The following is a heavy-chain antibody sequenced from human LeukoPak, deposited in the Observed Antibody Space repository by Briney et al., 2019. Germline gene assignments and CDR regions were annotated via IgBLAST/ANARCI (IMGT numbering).Heavy chain of an antibody. CDR2: MNPNSGNT. J-gene: IGHJ5*02. V-gene: IGHV1-8*01. D-gene: IGHD6-6*01. CDR1: GYTFTSYD. Sequence: GASVEVSCTASGYTFTSYDINWVRQATGQGLEWMGWMNPNSGNTGYAQKFQGRVTMTENTSISTAYMELSSLRSEDTAVYYCASRSLFEYSSSFLDPWGQGTLVTVSS. CDR3: ASRSLFEYSSSFLDP.